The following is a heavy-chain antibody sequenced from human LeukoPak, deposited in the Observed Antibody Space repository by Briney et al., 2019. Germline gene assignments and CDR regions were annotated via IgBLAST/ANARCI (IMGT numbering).Heavy chain of an antibody. CDR2: INTNTGNL. CDR3: ATALTAIKTGFEA. CDR1: GYTFTSYA. Sequence: ASVKVSCKASGYTFTSYAMNWVRQAPGQGLGWMGWINTNTGNLTYAQDFTGRFVFTLDTSVSTAYLQINSLKAEDTAVYYCATALTAIKTGFEAWGQGTLVTVSS. V-gene: IGHV7-4-1*02. J-gene: IGHJ5*02. D-gene: IGHD4/OR15-4a*01.